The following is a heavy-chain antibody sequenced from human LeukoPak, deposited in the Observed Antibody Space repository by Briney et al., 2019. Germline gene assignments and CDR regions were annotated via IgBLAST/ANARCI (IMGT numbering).Heavy chain of an antibody. V-gene: IGHV4-30-4*08. Sequence: PSQTLSLTCTVSGGSISSGDYYWSWIRQPPGKGLEWIGYICYSGSTYYNPSLKSRVTISVDTSKNQFSLKLSSVTAADTAVYYCARVIVVVPAAIGSPMYYFDYWGQGTLVTVSS. CDR1: GGSISSGDYY. CDR2: ICYSGST. D-gene: IGHD2-2*02. J-gene: IGHJ4*02. CDR3: ARVIVVVPAAIGSPMYYFDY.